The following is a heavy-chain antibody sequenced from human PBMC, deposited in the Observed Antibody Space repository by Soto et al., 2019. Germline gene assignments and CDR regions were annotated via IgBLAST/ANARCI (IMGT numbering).Heavy chain of an antibody. J-gene: IGHJ4*02. V-gene: IGHV4-59*01. CDR2: VYYSGST. CDR1: GGSISDYY. CDR3: ARDTTPSL. Sequence: PSETLSLTCTVSGGSISDYYWNWIRQPPGKGLEWIGNVYYSGSTNYNPSLKSRVTISVDTSKNQFSLKLSSVTAADTAMYYCARDTTPSLWGQGTLVTVSS. D-gene: IGHD1-1*01.